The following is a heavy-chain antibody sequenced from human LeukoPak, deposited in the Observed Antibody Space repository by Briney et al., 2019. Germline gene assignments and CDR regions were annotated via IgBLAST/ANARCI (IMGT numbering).Heavy chain of an antibody. CDR1: GFTVSSNY. CDR3: ARGVGAAAADDAFDI. Sequence: HPGGSLRLSCAASGFTVSSNYMSWVRQAPGKGLEWVSVIYSGGSTYYADSVKGRFTISRDNSKNTLYLQMNSLRAEDTAVYYCARGVGAAAADDAFDIWGQGTMVTVSS. V-gene: IGHV3-66*01. CDR2: IYSGGST. J-gene: IGHJ3*02. D-gene: IGHD6-13*01.